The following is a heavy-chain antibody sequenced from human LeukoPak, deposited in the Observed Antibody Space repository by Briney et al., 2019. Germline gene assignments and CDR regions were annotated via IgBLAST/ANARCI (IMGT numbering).Heavy chain of an antibody. CDR3: ARDSSSFPNYFDF. D-gene: IGHD3-3*02. CDR1: RFTFSRYW. J-gene: IGHJ4*02. CDR2: IYSSGST. Sequence: GGSLRLSCAASRFTFSRYWMHWVRQAPGQGLEWVSLIYSSGSTFYADSVQGRFTVSRDNSKNTLYLQMNSLRAEDTAMYYCARDSSSFPNYFDFWGQGTLVTVSS. V-gene: IGHV3-53*01.